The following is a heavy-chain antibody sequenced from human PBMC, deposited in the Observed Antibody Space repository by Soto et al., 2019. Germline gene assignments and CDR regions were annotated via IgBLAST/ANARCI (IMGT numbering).Heavy chain of an antibody. J-gene: IGHJ4*02. D-gene: IGHD6-19*01. CDR1: GFSFSTYG. CDR3: ARGPLMPVAVLDY. V-gene: IGHV3-30*03. CDR2: ISNDGSNK. Sequence: GGSLRLSCAASGFSFSTYGMHWVRQAPGKGLEWVAFISNDGSNKYYADSVKGRFTISRDNSKNTLYLQMSSLRSEDTAVYYCARGPLMPVAVLDYWGQGTLVTVSS.